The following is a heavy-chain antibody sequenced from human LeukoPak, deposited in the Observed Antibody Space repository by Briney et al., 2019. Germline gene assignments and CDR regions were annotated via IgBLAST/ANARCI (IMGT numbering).Heavy chain of an antibody. J-gene: IGHJ4*02. CDR2: ISSSSSTI. CDR1: GFTFSSYS. V-gene: IGHV3-48*01. CDR3: ARDGGFLDY. Sequence: GGSLRLSCAASGFTFSSYSMNWVRQAPGKGLEWVSYISSSSSTIYYADSVKGRFTISRDNAKNPLYLQMNSLRAEDTAVYYCARDGGFLDYWGQGTLVTVSS. D-gene: IGHD3-3*01.